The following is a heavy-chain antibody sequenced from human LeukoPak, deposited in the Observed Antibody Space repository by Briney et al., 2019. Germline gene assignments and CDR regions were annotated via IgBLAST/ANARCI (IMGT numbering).Heavy chain of an antibody. CDR2: ISGSGGRT. CDR1: GFTFSSYV. V-gene: IGHV3-23*01. J-gene: IGHJ5*02. D-gene: IGHD2/OR15-2a*01. Sequence: GGSLRLSCAASGFTFSSYVMSWVRQAPGKGLEWVSGISGSGGRTYYADSVKGRFTISRDNSKNTQYLQMNSMRAEDTALYYCAKVTFEGVDPWGQGTLVTVSS. CDR3: AKVTFEGVDP.